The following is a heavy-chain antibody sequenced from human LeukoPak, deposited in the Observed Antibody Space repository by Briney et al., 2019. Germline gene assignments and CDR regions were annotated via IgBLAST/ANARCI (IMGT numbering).Heavy chain of an antibody. CDR3: ARDLGDVYVWGSYRYTGIDY. J-gene: IGHJ4*02. V-gene: IGHV1-2*02. CDR1: GYTFTDYY. Sequence: ASVKVSCKASGYTFTDYYMHWVRQAPGQGLEWMGWINPNSGGTNYAQKFQGRVTMTRDTSISTAYMELSRLRSDDTAVYYCARDLGDVYVWGSYRYTGIDYWGQGTLVTVSS. D-gene: IGHD3-16*02. CDR2: INPNSGGT.